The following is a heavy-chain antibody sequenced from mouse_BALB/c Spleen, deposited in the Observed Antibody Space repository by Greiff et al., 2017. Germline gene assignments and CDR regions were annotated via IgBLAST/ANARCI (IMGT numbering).Heavy chain of an antibody. V-gene: IGHV1S137*01. CDR2: ISTYYGDA. J-gene: IGHJ1*01. CDR3: AKGGGNYEYFDV. Sequence: QVQLKQSGAELVRPGVSVKISCKGSGYTFTDYAMHWVKQSHAKSLEWIGVISTYYGDASYNQKFKGKATMTVDKSSSTAYMELARLTSEDSAIYYCAKGGGNYEYFDVWGAGTTVTVSS. D-gene: IGHD2-1*01. CDR1: GYTFTDYA.